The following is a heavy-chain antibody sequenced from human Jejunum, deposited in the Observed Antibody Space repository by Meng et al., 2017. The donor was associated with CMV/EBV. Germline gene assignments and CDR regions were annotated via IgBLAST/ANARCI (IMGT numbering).Heavy chain of an antibody. J-gene: IGHJ4*02. CDR2: IKPDSGGT. CDR3: ARALWHGDYDFDY. V-gene: IGHV1-2*02. Sequence: ASGYIFNDFYIQWVRQAPGQGLEWMGWIKPDSGGTKSAYKFQGRVTMTRDMFSDTVYMELSRLRSDDTAVYYCARALWHGDYDFDYWSQGTLITVSS. D-gene: IGHD4-17*01. CDR1: GYIFNDFY.